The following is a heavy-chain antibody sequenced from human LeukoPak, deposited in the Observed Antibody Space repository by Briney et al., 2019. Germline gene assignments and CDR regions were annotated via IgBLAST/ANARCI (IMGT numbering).Heavy chain of an antibody. CDR2: IIPIFGTA. J-gene: IGHJ4*02. Sequence: ASVKVSCKASGGTFSSYAISWVRQAPGQGLEWMGGIIPIFGTANYAQKFQGRVTITTDESTSIAYMELSSLRSEDTAVYYCARVRYNWNLDGYYFDYWGQGTLVTVSS. CDR1: GGTFSSYA. D-gene: IGHD1-20*01. CDR3: ARVRYNWNLDGYYFDY. V-gene: IGHV1-69*05.